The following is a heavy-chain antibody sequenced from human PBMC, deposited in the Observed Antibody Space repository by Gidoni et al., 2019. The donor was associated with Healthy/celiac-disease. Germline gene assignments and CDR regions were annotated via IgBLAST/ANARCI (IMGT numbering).Heavy chain of an antibody. D-gene: IGHD3-16*01. CDR1: GFTFRGSA. CDR3: TTTGLNYMDV. Sequence: EVQLVEFGGGLVQPGGSLNLSCAASGFTFRGSAMHWVRQASGKGLEWVGRIRSKANSYATAYAASVKGRFTISRDDSRNTAYLQMNSLKTEDTAVYYCTTTGLNYMDVWGKGTTVTVSS. CDR2: IRSKANSYAT. V-gene: IGHV3-73*02. J-gene: IGHJ6*03.